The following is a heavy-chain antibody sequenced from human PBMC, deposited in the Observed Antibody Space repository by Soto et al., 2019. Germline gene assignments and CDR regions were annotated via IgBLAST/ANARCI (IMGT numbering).Heavy chain of an antibody. D-gene: IGHD6-19*01. J-gene: IGHJ4*02. Sequence: QITLKESGPTLVKPTQTLTLTCTFSGFSLRDYAVGVGWIRQPPRKALEWLSFIYWNDNEYYSPSLRSRLTISKDTSKNQVVLTMTNMDPVDTATDYCAHGSGWLFDYWGQGTLVTVSS. CDR3: AHGSGWLFDY. CDR2: IYWNDNE. CDR1: GFSLRDYAVG. V-gene: IGHV2-5*01.